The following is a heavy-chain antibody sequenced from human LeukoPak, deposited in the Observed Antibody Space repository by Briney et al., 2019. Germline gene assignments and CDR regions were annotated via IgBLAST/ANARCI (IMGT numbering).Heavy chain of an antibody. Sequence: ASVKVSCKASGYTFTGYYMHWVRQAPGQGLEWMGWINPNSGGTNYAQKFQGRVTMTGDTSISTAYMELSRLRSDDTAVYYCARVRSSGYDEVPLDYWGQGTLVTVSS. J-gene: IGHJ4*02. CDR2: INPNSGGT. D-gene: IGHD5-12*01. CDR1: GYTFTGYY. V-gene: IGHV1-2*02. CDR3: ARVRSSGYDEVPLDY.